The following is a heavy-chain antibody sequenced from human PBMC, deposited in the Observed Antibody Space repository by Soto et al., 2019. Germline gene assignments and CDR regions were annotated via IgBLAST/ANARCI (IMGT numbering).Heavy chain of an antibody. J-gene: IGHJ4*02. D-gene: IGHD5-18*01. CDR3: ASGIQLWLRRINNGYSG. V-gene: IGHV1-69*13. Sequence: SVKVSCKAPGGTFGTYAISWVRQAPGQGLEWMGGIIPMFGTANYAQRFQDRVTITADESTNTVYMELSSLRSEDTAVYFCASGIQLWLRRINNGYSGWGQGTLVTVSS. CDR1: GGTFGTYA. CDR2: IIPMFGTA.